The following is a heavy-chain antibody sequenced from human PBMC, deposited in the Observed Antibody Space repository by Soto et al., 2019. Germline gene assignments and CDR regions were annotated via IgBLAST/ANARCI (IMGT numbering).Heavy chain of an antibody. CDR2: IYYSGST. CDR3: ARDGKQQLYSGTYYYYMDV. J-gene: IGHJ6*03. V-gene: IGHV4-59*01. Sequence: PSETLSLTCTVSGGSISSYYWSWIRQPPGKGLEWIGYIYYSGSTNYNPSLKSRVTISVDTSKNQFSLKLSSVTAADTAVYYCARDGKQQLYSGTYYYYMDVWGKGPTVTFSS. CDR1: GGSISSYY. D-gene: IGHD6-13*01.